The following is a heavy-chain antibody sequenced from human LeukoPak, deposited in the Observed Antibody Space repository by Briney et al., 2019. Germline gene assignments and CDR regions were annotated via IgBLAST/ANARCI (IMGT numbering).Heavy chain of an antibody. CDR2: IYTSGST. D-gene: IGHD6-13*01. Sequence: SETLSLTCTVSGGSICSGSYYWSWIRQPAGKGLEWIGRIYTSGSTNYNPSLKSRVTISVDTSKNQFSLKLSSVTAADTAVYYCASHNLGYSSSWLGYWGQGTLVTVSS. CDR3: ASHNLGYSSSWLGY. V-gene: IGHV4-61*02. CDR1: GGSICSGSYY. J-gene: IGHJ4*02.